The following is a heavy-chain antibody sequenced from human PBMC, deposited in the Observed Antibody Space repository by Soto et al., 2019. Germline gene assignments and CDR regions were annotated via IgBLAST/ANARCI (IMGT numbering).Heavy chain of an antibody. CDR1: RGSLSGYA. CDR2: IIPVFGTA. J-gene: IGHJ4*02. Sequence: QVQLVQSGAEVKKPGSSVKVSCKASRGSLSGYAISWVRQAPGQGLEWMGSIIPVFGTANYAQKSPGSVTISSDKATSTVYMELTGLRSEDTAVFYCGRDRYSYGLGIEYWGQGTLVIVSS. D-gene: IGHD5-18*01. CDR3: GRDRYSYGLGIEY. V-gene: IGHV1-69*06.